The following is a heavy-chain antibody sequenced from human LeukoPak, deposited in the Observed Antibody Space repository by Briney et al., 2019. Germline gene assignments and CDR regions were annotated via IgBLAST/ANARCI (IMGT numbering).Heavy chain of an antibody. CDR1: GGSISSGSYY. V-gene: IGHV4-61*02. CDR3: ARDSYSSGWYFDY. D-gene: IGHD6-19*01. J-gene: IGHJ4*02. CDR2: IYTSGST. Sequence: SQTLSLTCTVSGGSISSGSYYWSWIRQPAGKGLEWIGRIYTSGSTNYNPSLKSRVTISVGPSKNQFSLKLSSVTAADTAVYYCARDSYSSGWYFDYWGQGTLVTVSS.